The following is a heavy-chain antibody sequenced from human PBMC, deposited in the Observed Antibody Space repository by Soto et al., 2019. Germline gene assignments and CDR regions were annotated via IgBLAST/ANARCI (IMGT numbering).Heavy chain of an antibody. CDR2: IYYSGST. CDR3: ARVGITGTIDAFDI. D-gene: IGHD1-20*01. J-gene: IGHJ3*02. Sequence: QVQLQESGPGLVKPSQTLSLTCSVSGGSISTGGDYWSWIRQHPGKGLEWIGYIYYSGSTYYNPSLKSRVTTSVDTSKNQFSLKLNSVTAADTAVYFCARVGITGTIDAFDIWGQGTMVTVSS. CDR1: GGSISTGGDY. V-gene: IGHV4-31*03.